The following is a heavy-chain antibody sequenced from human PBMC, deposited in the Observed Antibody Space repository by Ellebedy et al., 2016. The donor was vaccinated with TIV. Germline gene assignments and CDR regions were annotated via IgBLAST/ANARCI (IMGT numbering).Heavy chain of an antibody. D-gene: IGHD4-17*01. CDR2: IGYDGRIK. J-gene: IGHJ4*02. CDR1: GFTFSVYG. Sequence: PGGSLRLSCAASGFTFSVYGMHWFRQAPGKGLEWVAFIGYDGRIKYYADSVKGRFTISRDNSKNTLFLLMNSLRAEDTALFHCARDRRDYGDPFDHWGQGTLVTVSS. CDR3: ARDRRDYGDPFDH. V-gene: IGHV3-30*02.